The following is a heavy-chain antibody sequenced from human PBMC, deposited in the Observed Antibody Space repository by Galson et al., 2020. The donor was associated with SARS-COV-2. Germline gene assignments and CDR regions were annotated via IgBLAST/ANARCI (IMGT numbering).Heavy chain of an antibody. J-gene: IGHJ4*02. D-gene: IGHD3-3*01. CDR3: ASTSYYDFWSGYYTLTPPSY. CDR1: GYTFTSYA. V-gene: IGHV1-3*01. CDR2: INAGNGNT. Sequence: ASVKVSCKASGYTFTSYAMHWVRQAPGQRLEWMGWINAGNGNTKYSQKFQGRVTITRDTSASTAYMELSSLRSEDTAVYYCASTSYYDFWSGYYTLTPPSYWGQGTLVTVSS.